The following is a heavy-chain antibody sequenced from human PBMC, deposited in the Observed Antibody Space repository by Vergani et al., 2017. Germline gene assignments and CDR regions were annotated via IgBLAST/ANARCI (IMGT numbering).Heavy chain of an antibody. J-gene: IGHJ4*02. V-gene: IGHV1-69*01. CDR3: ARDGPAGMATMFDY. D-gene: IGHD5-24*01. CDR2: VIPIFGTA. Sequence: QVQLVQSGAEVKKPGSSVTVSCKASGGPFSSYATSWVRQAPGQGLEWMGGVIPIFGTANYAQKFQGRVTITADESTSTVYMELSSLRSEDTAVYYCARDGPAGMATMFDYWGQGTLVTVSS. CDR1: GGPFSSYA.